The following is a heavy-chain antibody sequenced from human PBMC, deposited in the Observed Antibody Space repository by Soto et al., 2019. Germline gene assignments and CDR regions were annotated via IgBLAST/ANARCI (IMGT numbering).Heavy chain of an antibody. V-gene: IGHV3-23*01. D-gene: IGHD5-18*01. Sequence: GSLRLSCAASGFTFSRYAMSWVRQAPGKGLEWVSAISGSGGSTYYADSVKGRFTISRDNSKNTLYLQMNSLRAEDTALYYWARRPHGYDIWGQGTMVTVSS. J-gene: IGHJ3*02. CDR2: ISGSGGST. CDR3: ARRPHGYDI. CDR1: GFTFSRYA.